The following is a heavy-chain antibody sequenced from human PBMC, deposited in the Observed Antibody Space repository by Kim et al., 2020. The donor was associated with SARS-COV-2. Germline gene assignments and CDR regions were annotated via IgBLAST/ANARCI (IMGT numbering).Heavy chain of an antibody. CDR3: NTVGWVLPGVD. D-gene: IGHD2-2*01. CDR2: IKSKTDSGTT. Sequence: GGSLRLSCAASGFTFNNAWMRWVRQAPGKGLEWVGRIKSKTDSGTTDYAALVKGRFIISRDDSESILFLQMNSLKTEDTGVYYCNTVGWVLPGVDWGQGALVTVSS. V-gene: IGHV3-15*01. J-gene: IGHJ4*02. CDR1: GFTFNNAW.